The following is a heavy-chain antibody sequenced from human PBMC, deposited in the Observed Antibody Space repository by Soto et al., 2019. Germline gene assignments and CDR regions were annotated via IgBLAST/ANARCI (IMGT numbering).Heavy chain of an antibody. V-gene: IGHV4-34*01. Sequence: PSETLSLTCAVYGGSFSGYYWSWIRQPPGKGLEWIGEINHSGSTNYNPSLKSRVTISVDTSKNQFSLKLSSVTAADTAVYYCARTLLRYRSGWYVGLDYWGQGTLVTVSS. CDR2: INHSGST. J-gene: IGHJ4*02. CDR3: ARTLLRYRSGWYVGLDY. D-gene: IGHD6-19*01. CDR1: GGSFSGYY.